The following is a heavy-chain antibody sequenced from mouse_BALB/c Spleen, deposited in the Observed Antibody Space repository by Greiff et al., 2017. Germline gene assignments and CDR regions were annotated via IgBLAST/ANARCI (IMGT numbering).Heavy chain of an antibody. CDR2: IHYSGST. J-gene: IGHJ2*01. CDR1: GYSITSGYS. Sequence: EVKLQESGPDLVKPSQSLSLTCTVTGYSITSGYSWHWIRQFPGNKLEWMGYIHYSGSTNYNPSLKSRISITRDTSKNQFFLQLNSVTTEDTATYYCAGYYGMWTFFEYWGQGTTLTVSS. CDR3: AGYYGMWTFFEY. V-gene: IGHV3-1*02. D-gene: IGHD1-1*01.